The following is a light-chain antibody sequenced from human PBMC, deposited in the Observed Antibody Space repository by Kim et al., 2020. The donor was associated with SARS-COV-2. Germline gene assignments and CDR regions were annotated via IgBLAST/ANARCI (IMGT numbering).Light chain of an antibody. V-gene: IGLV2-14*01. J-gene: IGLJ2*01. CDR1: SSDIGDYDY. CDR2: DVN. CDR3: CSYTTTSWI. Sequence: QSALTQPASVSGSPGQSITISCTGTSSDIGDYDYVSWYQQHPGKAPKFMIYDVNKRPSGVSTRFSGAKSGNTASLTITGLQSEDEADYYCCSYTTTSWIFGGGTKVTVL.